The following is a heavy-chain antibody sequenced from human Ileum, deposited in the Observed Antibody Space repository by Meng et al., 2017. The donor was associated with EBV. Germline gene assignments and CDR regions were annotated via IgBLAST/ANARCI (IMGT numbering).Heavy chain of an antibody. J-gene: IGHJ2*01. CDR3: ASLYGDSSVWYLDL. D-gene: IGHD4-17*01. CDR1: NGSVSSYGYY. Sequence: QLQESGPGLVKPSETLSLTWSVSNGSVSSYGYYWTWIRQHPGKGLEYIGYIYYSGSTYYNPSLKSRVIISVDTSKNQFSLRLNSVTAADTAVYYCASLYGDSSVWYLDLWGRGTLVTVSS. V-gene: IGHV4-31*02. CDR2: IYYSGST.